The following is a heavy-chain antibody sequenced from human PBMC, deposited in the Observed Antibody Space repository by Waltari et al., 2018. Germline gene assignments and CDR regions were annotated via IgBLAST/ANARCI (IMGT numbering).Heavy chain of an antibody. Sequence: VPRQQWGAGLWEPSKTLSLTCAVYGASFSVSDWRWIREPPGKGLEWIGEINYSGSNKYNPSLKSRVTISADTSKNQFSLKLSYVTGAETAVYYCARGWATIFGVVRGWFDPWGQGTLVTVSS. J-gene: IGHJ5*02. CDR2: INYSGSN. CDR1: GASFSVSD. D-gene: IGHD3-3*01. CDR3: ARGWATIFGVVRGWFDP. V-gene: IGHV4-34*01.